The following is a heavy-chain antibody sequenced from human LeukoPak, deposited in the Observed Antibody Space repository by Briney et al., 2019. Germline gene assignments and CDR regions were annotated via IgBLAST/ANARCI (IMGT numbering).Heavy chain of an antibody. CDR2: ISYDGGDK. Sequence: GGSLRLSCAASGFTFSSYAMHWVRQAPGKGLEWVTVISYDGGDKYYADSVKGRFTISRDNSKNTLCLQMNSLRAEDTAVYYCARTYYSNYPHYYYMDVWGKGTTVTVSS. V-gene: IGHV3-30-3*01. D-gene: IGHD4-11*01. CDR3: ARTYYSNYPHYYYMDV. CDR1: GFTFSSYA. J-gene: IGHJ6*03.